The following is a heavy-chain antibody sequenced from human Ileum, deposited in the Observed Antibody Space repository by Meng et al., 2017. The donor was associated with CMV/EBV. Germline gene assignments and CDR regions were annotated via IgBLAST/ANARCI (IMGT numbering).Heavy chain of an antibody. V-gene: IGHV3-15*01. CDR3: STGITMIVDN. Sequence: CAASGFAFSNAWMNWVRQAPGKGLEWVGRIKRKTDGGTTDYAAPVKGRFTISRDDSNSTLYLQMNSLKTEDTAVYYCSTGITMIVDNWGQETLVTVSS. CDR1: GFAFSNAW. D-gene: IGHD3-22*01. CDR2: IKRKTDGGTT. J-gene: IGHJ4*02.